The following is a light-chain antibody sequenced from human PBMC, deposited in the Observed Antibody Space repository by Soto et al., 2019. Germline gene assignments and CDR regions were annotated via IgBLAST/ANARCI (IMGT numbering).Light chain of an antibody. CDR2: DND. J-gene: IGLJ2*01. CDR1: SSNIGAGFD. CDR3: QSYDNSLSGVV. Sequence: QSVLTQPPSVSGAPGQRIIISCTGSSSNIGAGFDVHWYQHLPGTAPKLLVYDNDNRPSGLPARFSDSRSGTSASLAITSLQADDEADYYCQSYDNSLSGVVFGGGTKHTVL. V-gene: IGLV1-40*01.